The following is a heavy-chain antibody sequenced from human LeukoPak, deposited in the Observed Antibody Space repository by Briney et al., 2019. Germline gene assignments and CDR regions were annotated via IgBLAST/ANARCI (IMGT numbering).Heavy chain of an antibody. V-gene: IGHV4-34*01. J-gene: IGHJ6*03. CDR3: ARLRLGYCSSTSCYSPTARYYYYYYMDV. D-gene: IGHD2-2*01. CDR2: TNHSGST. Sequence: SETLSLTCAVYGGSFSGYYWSWIRQPPGKGLEWIGETNHSGSTNYNPSLKSRVTISVDTSKNQFSLKLSSVTAADTAVYYCARLRLGYCSSTSCYSPTARYYYYYYMDVWGKGTTVTISS. CDR1: GGSFSGYY.